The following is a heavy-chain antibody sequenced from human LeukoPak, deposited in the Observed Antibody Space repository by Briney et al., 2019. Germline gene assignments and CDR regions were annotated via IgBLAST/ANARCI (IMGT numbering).Heavy chain of an antibody. V-gene: IGHV1-2*02. Sequence: ASVKVSCKPSGYTFTGYYMHWVRQAPGQGLEWMGWINPNSGGTNYAQKFQGRVTMTRDTSISTAYMELSRLRSDDTAVYYCARVTMIVVARDPFDYWGQGTLVTVSS. J-gene: IGHJ4*02. CDR3: ARVTMIVVARDPFDY. CDR2: INPNSGGT. CDR1: GYTFTGYY. D-gene: IGHD3-22*01.